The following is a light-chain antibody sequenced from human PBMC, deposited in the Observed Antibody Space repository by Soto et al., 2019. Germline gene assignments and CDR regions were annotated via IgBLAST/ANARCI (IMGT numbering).Light chain of an antibody. CDR1: SSNIGAGYD. CDR2: GNH. Sequence: QPVLTQPPSVSGAPGQGVTISCTGGSSNIGAGYDVHWYQHLPGTSPKLLIYGNHNRPSGVPDRFSGSKSGTSASLAITALQAEDEADYYCQSYDSSLSGSWVFGGGTQLTVL. V-gene: IGLV1-40*01. CDR3: QSYDSSLSGSWV. J-gene: IGLJ3*02.